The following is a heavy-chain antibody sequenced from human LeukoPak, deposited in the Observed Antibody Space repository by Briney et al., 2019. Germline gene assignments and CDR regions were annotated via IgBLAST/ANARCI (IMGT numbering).Heavy chain of an antibody. CDR3: ARGNRWYYYDSSGYFDY. V-gene: IGHV4-30-2*01. CDR1: GGSISSYS. D-gene: IGHD3-22*01. J-gene: IGHJ4*02. Sequence: SETLSLTCTVSGGSISSYSWSWIRQPPGKGLEWIGYIYHSGSTYYNPSLKSRVTISVDRSKNQFSLKLSSVTAADTAVYYCARGNRWYYYDSSGYFDYWGQGTLVTVSS. CDR2: IYHSGST.